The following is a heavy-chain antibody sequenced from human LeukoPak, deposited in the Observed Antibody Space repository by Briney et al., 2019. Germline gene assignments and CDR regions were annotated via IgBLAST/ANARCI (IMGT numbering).Heavy chain of an antibody. CDR1: GDSMTNYY. CDR2: IYYSGAT. D-gene: IGHD2-15*01. CDR3: ARSVVLYYFDS. V-gene: IGHV4-59*01. J-gene: IGHJ4*02. Sequence: KASETLSLTCSVSGDSMTNYYWSWIRQPPGKGLEWIGYIYYSGATSYNPSLESRVTISEDTSKNQFSLRLSSVTAADTAVYYCARSVVLYYFDSWGQGTLVTVSS.